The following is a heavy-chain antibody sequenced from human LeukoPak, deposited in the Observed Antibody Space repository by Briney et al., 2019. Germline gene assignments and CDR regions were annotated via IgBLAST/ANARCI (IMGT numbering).Heavy chain of an antibody. J-gene: IGHJ3*02. D-gene: IGHD3-22*01. CDR3: ASLSIVVVSTDAFDI. Sequence: GESLKISCKGSGYSFTSYWIGWVRQMPGKGLEWMGIIYPGDFDTRYSPSFQGQVTISADKSISTAYLQWSSLKASDTAMYYCASLSIVVVSTDAFDIWGQGTMATVSS. V-gene: IGHV5-51*01. CDR2: IYPGDFDT. CDR1: GYSFTSYW.